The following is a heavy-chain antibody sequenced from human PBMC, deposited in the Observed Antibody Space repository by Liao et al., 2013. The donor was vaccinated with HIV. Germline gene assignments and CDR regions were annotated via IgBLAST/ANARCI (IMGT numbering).Heavy chain of an antibody. Sequence: QVQLQESGPGLVRPSQTLSLTCTVSGGSINSGSYYWNWIRQPAGRGLEWIGRISNSGGTNYNPSLKSRVTISGDTSKNQFSLNLSSVTAADTAVYYCARGRWFGELAFDSWGQGNPSVAVSS. J-gene: IGHJ4*02. V-gene: IGHV4-61*02. CDR3: ARGRWFGELAFDS. CDR2: ISNSGGT. D-gene: IGHD3-10*01. CDR1: GGSINSGSYY.